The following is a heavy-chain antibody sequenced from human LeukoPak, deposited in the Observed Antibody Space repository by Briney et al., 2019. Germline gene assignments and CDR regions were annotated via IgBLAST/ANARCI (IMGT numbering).Heavy chain of an antibody. CDR2: ISAYSGNT. CDR3: ARDLPPGSLLDY. Sequence: ASVKVSCKASGYTFTSYGISWVRQAPGQGLEWMGWISAYSGNTNYAQKLQGRVTMTTDTSTSTAYMELRSLRSDDTAVYYCARDLPPGSLLDYWGQGTLVTVSS. J-gene: IGHJ4*02. CDR1: GYTFTSYG. D-gene: IGHD3-10*01. V-gene: IGHV1-18*01.